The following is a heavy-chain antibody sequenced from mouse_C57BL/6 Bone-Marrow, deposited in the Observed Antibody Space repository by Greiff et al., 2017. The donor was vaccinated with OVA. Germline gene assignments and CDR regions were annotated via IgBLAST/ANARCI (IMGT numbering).Heavy chain of an antibody. V-gene: IGHV1-4*01. J-gene: IGHJ1*03. CDR3: ARSGGSSYVGWYVDV. CDR2: INPSSGYT. Sequence: QVQLQQSGAELARPGASVKMSCKASGYTFTSYTMHWVKQRPGQGLEWIGYINPSSGYTKYNQKFKDKATLTADKSSSTAYMQLSSLTSEDSAVYYCARSGGSSYVGWYVDVWGTGTTVTVSS. CDR1: GYTFTSYT. D-gene: IGHD1-1*01.